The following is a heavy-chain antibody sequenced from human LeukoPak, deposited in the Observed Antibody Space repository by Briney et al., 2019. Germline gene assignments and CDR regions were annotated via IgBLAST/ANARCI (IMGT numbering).Heavy chain of an antibody. J-gene: IGHJ4*02. CDR2: IKEDGSEK. CDR3: AKANSGYDEHFDY. V-gene: IGHV3-7*03. D-gene: IGHD5-12*01. CDR1: GFTFSRYW. Sequence: GGSLRLSCAASGFTFSRYWMSWVRQAPGMGLEWVADIKEDGSEKHYVKSVKGRFTISRDNARNSLYLQMNSLGAEDTAVYYCAKANSGYDEHFDYWGQGTLVAVSS.